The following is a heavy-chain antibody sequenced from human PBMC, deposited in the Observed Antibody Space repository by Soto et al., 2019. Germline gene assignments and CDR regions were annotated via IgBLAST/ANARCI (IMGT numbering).Heavy chain of an antibody. J-gene: IGHJ5*02. CDR2: ISPYNGNT. Sequence: ASVKVSCKASGYTFFSNGISWVRQAPGQGLEWMGWISPYNGNTDYAQNFQGRVTMTTDTSTTTAYMELRSLRFDDTAVYYCAREGARLWYFDPWGQGTLVTVSS. CDR1: GYTFFSNG. D-gene: IGHD3-10*01. V-gene: IGHV1-18*04. CDR3: AREGARLWYFDP.